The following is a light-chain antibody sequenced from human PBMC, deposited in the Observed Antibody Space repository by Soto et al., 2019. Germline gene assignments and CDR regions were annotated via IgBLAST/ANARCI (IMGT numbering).Light chain of an antibody. Sequence: EIVLTQSPATLSLSPGERATLSCRASQSVSTNLAWYQQKPGQAPRVLIYGASTRATNIPARFSGSGSGTDFTLTISSLKSEDFALYYCQHYNNWPTFGQGTKVDIK. V-gene: IGKV3-15*01. CDR2: GAS. J-gene: IGKJ1*01. CDR1: QSVSTN. CDR3: QHYNNWPT.